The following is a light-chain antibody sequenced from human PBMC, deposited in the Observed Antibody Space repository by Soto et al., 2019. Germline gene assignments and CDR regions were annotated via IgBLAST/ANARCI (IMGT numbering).Light chain of an antibody. Sequence: EIVMTQSPATLSVSPGGRATISCRASQRISDTLAWYQQKPGQAPRLLIYGASTRAPGFPARFSGSGSGTDLILTISSLQSEDFAVYYCQQYNNWPLTFGQGTKVKIK. CDR1: QRISDT. CDR2: GAS. J-gene: IGKJ1*01. CDR3: QQYNNWPLT. V-gene: IGKV3-15*01.